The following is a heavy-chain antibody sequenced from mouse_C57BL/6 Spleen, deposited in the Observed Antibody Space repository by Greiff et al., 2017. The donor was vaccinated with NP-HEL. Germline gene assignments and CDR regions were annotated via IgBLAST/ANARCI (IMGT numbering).Heavy chain of an antibody. Sequence: GESEGGLVQPGSSMKLSCTASGFTFSDYYMAWVRQVPEKGLEWVANINYDGSSTYYLDSLKSRFIISRDNAKNILYLQMSSLKSEDTATYYCARAVYSYYYAMDYWGQGTSVTVSS. CDR1: GFTFSDYY. J-gene: IGHJ4*01. V-gene: IGHV5-16*01. D-gene: IGHD2-12*01. CDR3: ARAVYSYYYAMDY. CDR2: INYDGSST.